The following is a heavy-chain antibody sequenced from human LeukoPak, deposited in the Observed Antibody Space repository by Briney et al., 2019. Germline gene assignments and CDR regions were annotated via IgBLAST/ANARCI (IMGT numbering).Heavy chain of an antibody. V-gene: IGHV1-8*01. J-gene: IGHJ6*03. CDR1: VYTFTSYD. CDR3: ARGRGGSSSCYNYYYYMDV. D-gene: IGHD6-13*01. Sequence: GASVKVSCKASVYTFTSYDINWVRQATGQGLEWMGWMNPNSGNTGYAQKFQGRVTMTRNTSISTAYMERSSLRSEDTAVYYCARGRGGSSSCYNYYYYMDVWGKGTTVTVSS. CDR2: MNPNSGNT.